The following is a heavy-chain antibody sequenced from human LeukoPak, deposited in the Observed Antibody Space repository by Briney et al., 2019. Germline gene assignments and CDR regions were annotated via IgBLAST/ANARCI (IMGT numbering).Heavy chain of an antibody. D-gene: IGHD2-21*02. J-gene: IGHJ4*02. V-gene: IGHV1-69*13. CDR1: GGTFSSYA. CDR3: AREGQGDSFDY. Sequence: SVKASCKASGGTFSSYAISWVRQAPGQGLEWMGGIIPIFGTANYAQQFQGRVTITADESTSTAYLELSSLRSEDTAVYYCAREGQGDSFDYWGQGTLVTVSS. CDR2: IIPIFGTA.